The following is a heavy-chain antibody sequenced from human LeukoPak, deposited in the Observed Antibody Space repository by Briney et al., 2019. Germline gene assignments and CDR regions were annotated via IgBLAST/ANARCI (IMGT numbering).Heavy chain of an antibody. CDR1: GITLSNYG. V-gene: IGHV3-23*01. CDR3: AKRGVVIRVILVGFHKEAYYFDS. Sequence: GGSLRLSCAVSGITLSNYGMSWVRQAPGKGLEWVAGISDSGGGTNYADSVKGRFAISRDNPRNTLYLQMNSLRAEDTAVYFCAKRGVVIRVILVGFHKEAYYFDSWGQGALVTVSS. CDR2: ISDSGGGT. J-gene: IGHJ4*02. D-gene: IGHD3-22*01.